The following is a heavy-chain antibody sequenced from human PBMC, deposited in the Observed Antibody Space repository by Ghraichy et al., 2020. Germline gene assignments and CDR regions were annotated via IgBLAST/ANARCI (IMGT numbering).Heavy chain of an antibody. D-gene: IGHD1-7*01. CDR1: GGTFSSYA. V-gene: IGHV1-69*13. Sequence: SVKVSCKASGGTFSSYAISWVRQAPGQGLEWMGGIIPIFGTANYAQKFQGRVTITADESTSTAYMELSSLRSEDTAVYYCARRTNWNSHNWFDPWGQGTLVTVSS. CDR3: ARRTNWNSHNWFDP. J-gene: IGHJ5*02. CDR2: IIPIFGTA.